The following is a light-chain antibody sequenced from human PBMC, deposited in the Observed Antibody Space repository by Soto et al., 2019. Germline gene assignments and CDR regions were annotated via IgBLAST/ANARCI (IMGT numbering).Light chain of an antibody. CDR2: EVR. J-gene: IGLJ1*01. CDR3: SSYRSSTTFV. CDR1: SSDVGAYNY. V-gene: IGLV2-14*01. Sequence: QSALTQPAFVSGSPGQSITISCTGTSSDVGAYNYVSWYRQYPGRAPKVIIFEVRKRPSGDSTRFSGSKSGDTASLTISGLQAEDEADYYCSSYRSSTTFVFGTGTKVTVL.